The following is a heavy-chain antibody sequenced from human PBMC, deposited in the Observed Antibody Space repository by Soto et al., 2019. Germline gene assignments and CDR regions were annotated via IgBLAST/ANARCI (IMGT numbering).Heavy chain of an antibody. CDR3: ARQSGGYYYYGMDV. Sequence: SETLSLTCTVSGGSISSYYWSWIRQPPGKGLEWIGYIYYSGTTNYSPSLKSRVTISVDTSKNQFSLKLSSVTAADSAIYYCARQSGGYYYYGMDVWGQGTTVTVSS. CDR1: GGSISSYY. D-gene: IGHD1-26*01. J-gene: IGHJ6*02. CDR2: IYYSGTT. V-gene: IGHV4-59*08.